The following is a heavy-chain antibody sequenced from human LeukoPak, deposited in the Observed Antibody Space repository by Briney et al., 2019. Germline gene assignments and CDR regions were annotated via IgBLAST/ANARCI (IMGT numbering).Heavy chain of an antibody. CDR2: INHSGGT. CDR1: RGSFRVYY. J-gene: IGHJ3*01. Sequence: PPETLSLTFAVFRGSFRVYYWKVVRQSPGKGLERIGEINHSGGTHYSPSLKSRVTISLDTSKNQFSLRLSSVTAAGTAVCHRASDDLYYFHSSGHSDAFDLWGQGTMVTISS. V-gene: IGHV4-34*01. CDR3: ASDDLYYFHSSGHSDAFDL. D-gene: IGHD3-22*01.